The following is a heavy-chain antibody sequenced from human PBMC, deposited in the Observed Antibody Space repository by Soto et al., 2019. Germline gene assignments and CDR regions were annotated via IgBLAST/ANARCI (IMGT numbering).Heavy chain of an antibody. J-gene: IGHJ6*02. CDR2: IYHSGST. V-gene: IGHV4-4*02. CDR1: SCSISSSNW. Sequence: SETLSLTCAVSSCSISSSNWWSWVRQPPGKGLEWIGEIYHSGSTNYNPSLKSRVTISVDKSKNQFSLKLSSVTAADTAVYYCARNYYGSEDEYYYYGKDVWGQGTTVTVSS. D-gene: IGHD3-10*01. CDR3: ARNYYGSEDEYYYYGKDV.